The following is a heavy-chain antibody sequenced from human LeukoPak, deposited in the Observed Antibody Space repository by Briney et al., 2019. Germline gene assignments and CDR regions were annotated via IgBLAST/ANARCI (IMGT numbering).Heavy chain of an antibody. CDR3: AREPQYCSGGSCYEYYYYMDV. CDR2: IYTSGST. D-gene: IGHD2-15*01. CDR1: GGSISSYY. Sequence: PSETLSLTRTVSGGSISSYYWSWIRQPAGKGLEWIGRIYTSGSTNYNPSLKSRVTMSVDTSKNQFSLKLSSVTAADTAVYYCAREPQYCSGGSCYEYYYYMDVWGKGTTVTVSS. J-gene: IGHJ6*03. V-gene: IGHV4-4*07.